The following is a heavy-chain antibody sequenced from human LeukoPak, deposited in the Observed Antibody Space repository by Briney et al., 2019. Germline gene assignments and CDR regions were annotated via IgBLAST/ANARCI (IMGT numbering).Heavy chain of an antibody. V-gene: IGHV1-46*01. CDR3: ARAIFDGHNPYDAFDV. Sequence: ASVKVSCKASGYTFTSYYLHWVRQAPGQGLEWMGIINPSGGSTSYPQKFLGRVTMSRDTSTSTVYMELSSLRSEDTAVYYCARAIFDGHNPYDAFDVWGQGTMVTVSS. J-gene: IGHJ3*01. CDR2: INPSGGST. CDR1: GYTFTSYY. D-gene: IGHD3-3*01.